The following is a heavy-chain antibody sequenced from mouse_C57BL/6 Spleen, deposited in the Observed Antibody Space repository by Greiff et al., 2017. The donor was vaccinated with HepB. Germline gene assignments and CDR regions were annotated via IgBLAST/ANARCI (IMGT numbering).Heavy chain of an antibody. V-gene: IGHV1-5*01. CDR1: GYTFTSYW. D-gene: IGHD3-2*02. Sequence: VHVKQSGTVLARPGASVKMSCKTSGYTFTSYWMHWVKQRPGQGLEWIGAIYPGNSDTSYNQKFKGKAKLTAVTSASTAYMELSSLTNEDSAVYYCTRSNSSGLFDYWGQGTTLTVSS. CDR3: TRSNSSGLFDY. CDR2: IYPGNSDT. J-gene: IGHJ2*01.